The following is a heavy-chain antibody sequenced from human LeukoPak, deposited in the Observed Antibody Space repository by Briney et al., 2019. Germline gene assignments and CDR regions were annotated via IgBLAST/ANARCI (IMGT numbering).Heavy chain of an antibody. CDR2: ISSSGSTI. Sequence: GGSLRLSCAASGFTFSSYEMNWVRRAPGKGLEWVSYISSSGSTIYYADSVKGRFTISRDNAKNSLYLQMNSLRAEDTAVYYCARDQDTAMVTPFDYWGQGTLVTVSS. J-gene: IGHJ4*02. V-gene: IGHV3-48*03. CDR1: GFTFSSYE. D-gene: IGHD5-18*01. CDR3: ARDQDTAMVTPFDY.